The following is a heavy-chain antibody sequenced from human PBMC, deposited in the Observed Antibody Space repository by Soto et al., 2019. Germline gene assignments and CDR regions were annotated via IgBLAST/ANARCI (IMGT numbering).Heavy chain of an antibody. V-gene: IGHV5-51*01. CDR3: ARAPQWLVFYFDY. CDR1: GYSFPNYW. Sequence: AGESLKISCEGSGYSFPNYWIGWVRQMPGKGLEWMGFIYPGDSDTKYNPSFQGLVTISADKSISTAYLQWSSLKASDTAMYYCARAPQWLVFYFDYWGQGTLVTVSS. D-gene: IGHD6-19*01. J-gene: IGHJ4*02. CDR2: IYPGDSDT.